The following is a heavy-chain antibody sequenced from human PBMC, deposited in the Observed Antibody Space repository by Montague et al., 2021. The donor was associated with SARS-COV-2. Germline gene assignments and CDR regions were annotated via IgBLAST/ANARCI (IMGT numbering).Heavy chain of an antibody. Sequence: SLRLSCAASGFSFNNYAMRWVRQAPGKGLEWVALISYDASNKYYEDSLQGRFTISRDNSKNTLHLQLNSLTSEDTAMYYCARDRPFTLSASSWSSAFDPWGQGTLVTVSS. V-gene: IGHV3-30*01. CDR1: GFSFNNYA. CDR3: ARDRPFTLSASSWSSAFDP. J-gene: IGHJ5*02. D-gene: IGHD6-13*01. CDR2: ISYDASNK.